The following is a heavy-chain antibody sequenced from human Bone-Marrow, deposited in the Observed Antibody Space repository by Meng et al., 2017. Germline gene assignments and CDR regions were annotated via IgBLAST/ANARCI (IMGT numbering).Heavy chain of an antibody. CDR1: GFTFGHYA. CDR2: VSYDDTNK. V-gene: IGHV3-30*09. Sequence: GGSLRLSCAASGFTFGHYAMHWVRQSPGQGLEWVASVSYDDTNKYYAASVQGRFAVSRDNSKNTLYLQINSLGIEDTSLFYCARGRLSDCRGDCSPDFWGQGALVTVSS. D-gene: IGHD2-21*02. J-gene: IGHJ4*02. CDR3: ARGRLSDCRGDCSPDF.